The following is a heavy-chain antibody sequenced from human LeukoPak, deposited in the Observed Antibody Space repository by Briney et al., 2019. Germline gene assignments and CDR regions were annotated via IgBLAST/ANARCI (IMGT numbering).Heavy chain of an antibody. CDR2: ISGSGGST. V-gene: IGHV3-23*01. Sequence: GGSLRLSCAASGFTFSSYSMSWVRQAPGKGLEWVSVISGSGGSTYYADSVKGRFTISRDNSKNTLYLQMNSLRAEDTAVYYCAKGEGATLYYYGMDVWGQGTTVTVSS. CDR3: AKGEGATLYYYGMDV. D-gene: IGHD1-26*01. J-gene: IGHJ6*02. CDR1: GFTFSSYS.